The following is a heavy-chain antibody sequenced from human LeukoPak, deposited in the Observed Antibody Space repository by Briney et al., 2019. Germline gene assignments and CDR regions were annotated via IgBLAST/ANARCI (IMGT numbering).Heavy chain of an antibody. CDR1: GFTFSSYS. V-gene: IGHV3-48*01. D-gene: IGHD6-25*01. J-gene: IGHJ4*02. Sequence: GGSLRLSCAASGFTFSSYSMNWVRQAPGKGLEWVSYISSSSSPIYYADSVKGRFTISRDNAKNSLYLQMNSLRAEDTAVYYCARLGAGNYFDYWGQGTLVTVSS. CDR2: ISSSSSPI. CDR3: ARLGAGNYFDY.